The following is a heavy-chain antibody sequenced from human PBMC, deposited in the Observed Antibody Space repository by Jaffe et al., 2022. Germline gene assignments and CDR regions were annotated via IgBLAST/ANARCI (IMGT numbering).Heavy chain of an antibody. Sequence: QVQLVESGGGVVQPGGSLRLSCAASGFTFSSYGMHWVRQAPGKGLEWVAFIRYDGSNKYYADSVKGRFTISRDNSKNTLYLQMNSLRAEDTAVYYCAKDRSPRYIKKVPLADWGQGTLVTVSS. CDR3: AKDRSPRYIKKVPLAD. D-gene: IGHD3-9*01. V-gene: IGHV3-30*02. CDR1: GFTFSSYG. J-gene: IGHJ4*02. CDR2: IRYDGSNK.